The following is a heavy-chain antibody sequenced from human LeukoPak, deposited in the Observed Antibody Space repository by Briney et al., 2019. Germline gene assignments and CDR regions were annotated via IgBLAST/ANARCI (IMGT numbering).Heavy chain of an antibody. CDR1: GGSISSYF. D-gene: IGHD3-16*01. CDR3: ARDYGDASDI. Sequence: SETLSRTCTVSGGSISSYFWSWIRQPAGKGLEWIGRISTSGSINYNPSLKSRVTLSVDTSKNQFSLKLSSVTAADTAVYYCARDYGDASDIWGQGTMVTVS. J-gene: IGHJ3*02. CDR2: ISTSGSI. V-gene: IGHV4-4*07.